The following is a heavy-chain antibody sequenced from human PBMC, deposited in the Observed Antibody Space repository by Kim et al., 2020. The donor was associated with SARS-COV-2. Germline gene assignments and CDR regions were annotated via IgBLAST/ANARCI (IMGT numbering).Heavy chain of an antibody. CDR3: ARDGTGPDYYDSSGYYYGGFDY. J-gene: IGHJ4*02. D-gene: IGHD3-22*01. CDR1: GGSISSYY. V-gene: IGHV4-59*01. Sequence: SETLSLTCTVSGGSISSYYWSWIRQPPGKGLEWIGYIYYSGSTNYNPSLKSRVTISVDTSKNQFSLKLSSVTAADTAVYYCARDGTGPDYYDSSGYYYGGFDYWGQGTLVTVSS. CDR2: IYYSGST.